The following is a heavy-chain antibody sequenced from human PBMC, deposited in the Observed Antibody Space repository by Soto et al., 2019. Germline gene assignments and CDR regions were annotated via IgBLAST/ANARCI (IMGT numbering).Heavy chain of an antibody. CDR1: GGSISNYY. D-gene: IGHD1-26*01. CDR3: ARSWSLGWFDP. CDR2: IYYTGST. J-gene: IGHJ5*02. V-gene: IGHV4-59*01. Sequence: QVQLQESGPGLVKPSETLSLTCTVSGGSISNYYWNWIRQPPGKGLEWIGYIYYTGSTNYNPSLKSRVTISLDTSKNHFSLKLNSVTAADTAVYYCARSWSLGWFDPWGQGTQVSVSS.